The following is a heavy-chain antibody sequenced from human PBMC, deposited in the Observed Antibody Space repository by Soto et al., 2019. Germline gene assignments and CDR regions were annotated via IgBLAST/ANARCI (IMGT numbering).Heavy chain of an antibody. V-gene: IGHV3-23*01. CDR3: AKGSITMIVVVITHFDY. Sequence: GGALRLSCAASGFTFSGYSMNWVRQAPGKGLEWVSAISGSGGSTYYADSVKGRFTISRDNSKNTLYLQMNSLRAEDTAVYYCAKGSITMIVVVITHFDYWGQGTLVTVSS. CDR1: GFTFSGYS. J-gene: IGHJ4*02. D-gene: IGHD3-22*01. CDR2: ISGSGGST.